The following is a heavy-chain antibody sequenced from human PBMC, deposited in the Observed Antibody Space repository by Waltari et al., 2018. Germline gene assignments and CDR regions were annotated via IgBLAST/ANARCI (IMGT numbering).Heavy chain of an antibody. V-gene: IGHV4-28*02. Sequence: QVQLQESGPGLVKPSQTLSLTCAVSGYSISSSNWWGWIRQPPGKGLEWIGYIYYSGSIYYNPSLKSRVTMSVDTSKNQFSLKLSSVTAVDTAVYYCARKLSAGPGADAFDIWGQGTMVTVSS. CDR2: IYYSGSI. J-gene: IGHJ3*02. CDR1: GYSISSSNW. CDR3: ARKLSAGPGADAFDI. D-gene: IGHD3-10*01.